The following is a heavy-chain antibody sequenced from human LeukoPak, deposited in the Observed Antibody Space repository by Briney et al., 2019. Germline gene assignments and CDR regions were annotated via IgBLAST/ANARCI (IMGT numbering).Heavy chain of an antibody. CDR2: ISGSGGST. J-gene: IGHJ4*02. Sequence: GGSLRLSCAASGFTFSSYAMSWVRQAPGKGLECVSCISGSGGSTNYADSVKGRFTISRDNAKNSVYLQMNSLRLEDTAVYYCARDFATEVDWGQGTLVTVSS. CDR1: GFTFSSYA. CDR3: ARDFATEVD. V-gene: IGHV3-23*01.